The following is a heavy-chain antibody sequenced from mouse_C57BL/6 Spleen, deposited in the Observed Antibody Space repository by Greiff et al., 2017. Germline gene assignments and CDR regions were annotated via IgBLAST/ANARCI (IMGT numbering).Heavy chain of an antibody. CDR3: ARLGREYFDY. CDR2: IHPNSGST. CDR1: GYTFTSYW. J-gene: IGHJ2*01. V-gene: IGHV1-64*01. D-gene: IGHD4-1*01. Sequence: QVQLQQPGAELVKPGASVKLSCKASGYTFTSYWMHWVKQRPRQGLEWIGMIHPNSGSTNYNEKFKSKATLTVDKSSSTAYMQLSSLTSEDSAVYYCARLGREYFDYWGQGTTLTVSS.